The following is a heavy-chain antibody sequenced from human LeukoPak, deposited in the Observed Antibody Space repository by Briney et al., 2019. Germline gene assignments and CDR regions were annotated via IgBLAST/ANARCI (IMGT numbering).Heavy chain of an antibody. J-gene: IGHJ4*02. CDR3: ARSTGHYFDY. Sequence: ASVKVSCKASGYTFTDYYMHWVRQAPGQGVEWMGRINPNSGGTNYEHKFQGRVTMTRDTSISTAYMDLSSLRSDDTAVYHCARSTGHYFDYWGQGILVTVSS. V-gene: IGHV1-2*06. D-gene: IGHD2-8*02. CDR1: GYTFTDYY. CDR2: INPNSGGT.